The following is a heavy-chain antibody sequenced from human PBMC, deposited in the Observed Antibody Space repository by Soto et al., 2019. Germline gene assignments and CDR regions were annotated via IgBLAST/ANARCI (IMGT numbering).Heavy chain of an antibody. D-gene: IGHD6-13*01. CDR2: INPSGGST. CDR1: GYTFTSYY. Sequence: ASVKVSCKASGYTFTSYYMHWVRQAPGQGLEWMGIINPSGGSTSYAQKFQGRVTMTRDTSTSTVYMELSSLRSEDTAVYYCARMQSSSWYYYGMDFWGQGTTVSVAS. CDR3: ARMQSSSWYYYGMDF. V-gene: IGHV1-46*01. J-gene: IGHJ6*02.